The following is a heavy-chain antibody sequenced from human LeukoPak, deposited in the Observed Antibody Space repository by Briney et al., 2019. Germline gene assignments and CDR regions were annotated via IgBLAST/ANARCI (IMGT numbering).Heavy chain of an antibody. V-gene: IGHV3-23*01. D-gene: IGHD3-22*01. CDR2: ISDNGGRT. CDR1: GFTFSGYA. Sequence: GGSLRLSCAASGFTFSGYAMSWVRQAPGKGLEWVSTISDNGGRTYYADSVKGRFTISRDNSKNTPFLQMSSLRAEDSAVYYCATDREGDPSAYYLVGGQGTLITVSS. CDR3: ATDREGDPSAYYLV. J-gene: IGHJ4*02.